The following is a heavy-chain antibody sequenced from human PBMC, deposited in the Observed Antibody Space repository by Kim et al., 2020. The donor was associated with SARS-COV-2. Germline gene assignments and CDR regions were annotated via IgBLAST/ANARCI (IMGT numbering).Heavy chain of an antibody. CDR1: GFTFIGHA. CDR2: IDGSDGTT. V-gene: IGHV3-23*01. D-gene: IGHD2-2*03. J-gene: IGHJ4*02. CDR3: MKGGWGWIWDH. Sequence: GGSLRLSCTTSGFTFIGHAMSWVRQAPGQEPEWVSSIDGSDGTTYYVDSVKGRFTISRDDAKNTLYLQMRALRADDTATYYCMKGGWGWIWDHWGQGTLV.